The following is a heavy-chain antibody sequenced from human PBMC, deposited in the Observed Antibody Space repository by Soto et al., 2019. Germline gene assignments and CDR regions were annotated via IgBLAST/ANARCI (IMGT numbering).Heavy chain of an antibody. J-gene: IGHJ4*02. Sequence: QVQLVQPGAEVKKPGASVKLSCKASGYTLTSFYIHWVRQAPGQGLEWMGIINTNGGSTNYAHNFHGRVTMTRDTFTSTVYMDLSSLRSEDTAVYYCARGLPSGDYWGQGTLVTVSS. CDR2: INTNGGST. CDR3: ARGLPSGDY. V-gene: IGHV1-46*03. CDR1: GYTLTSFY.